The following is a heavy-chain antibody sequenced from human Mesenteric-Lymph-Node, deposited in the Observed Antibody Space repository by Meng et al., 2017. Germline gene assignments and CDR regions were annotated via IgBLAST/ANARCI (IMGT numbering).Heavy chain of an antibody. V-gene: IGHV1-18*01. CDR2: ISAYNGNT. CDR3: ARDSDILTGYLETEYYYYYYGMEV. D-gene: IGHD3-9*01. J-gene: IGHJ6*02. CDR1: GYTFTSYC. Sequence: ASVKVSCKASGYTFTSYCISWVRQAPGQGLEWMGWISAYNGNTNYAQKPQGRVTMTTDTSTSTAYMELRSLRSDDTAVYYCARDSDILTGYLETEYYYYYYGMEVWGQGTTVTVSS.